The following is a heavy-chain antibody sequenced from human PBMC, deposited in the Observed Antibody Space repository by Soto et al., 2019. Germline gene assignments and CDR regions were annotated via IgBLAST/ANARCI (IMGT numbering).Heavy chain of an antibody. CDR3: AKRTYGSGND. Sequence: SGPGLVKPSETLSLTGTVSGGSITSDTFYWGWLRQPPGKGPEWIGIVYYSGTTYYNPSLKSRVTISVDTSKNQLSLKVTSVTAADTAVYYCAKRTYGSGNDWGQGTLVTVSS. V-gene: IGHV4-39*01. CDR1: GGSITSDTFY. J-gene: IGHJ4*02. D-gene: IGHD3-10*01. CDR2: VYYSGTT.